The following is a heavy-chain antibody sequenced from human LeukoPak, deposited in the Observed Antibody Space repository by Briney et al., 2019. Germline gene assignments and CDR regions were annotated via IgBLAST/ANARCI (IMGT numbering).Heavy chain of an antibody. D-gene: IGHD3-3*01. CDR3: ARILRFFRTLDV. V-gene: IGHV1-8*02. CDR1: GYTFTSYG. Sequence: ASVKVSCKASGYTFTSYGISWVRQAPGQGLEWMGWMNPNSGNTGYAQKFQGRVTMTRNTSISTAYMELSSLRSEDTAVYYYARILRFFRTLDVWGKGTTVTVSS. J-gene: IGHJ6*04. CDR2: MNPNSGNT.